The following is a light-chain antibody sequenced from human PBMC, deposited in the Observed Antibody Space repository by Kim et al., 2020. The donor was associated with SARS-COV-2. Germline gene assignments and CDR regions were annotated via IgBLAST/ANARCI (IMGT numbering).Light chain of an antibody. CDR3: QAWDSSDVV. Sequence: YELTQPPSVSVSPGQTASITCSGDKLGDKYACWYQQKPGQSPVLVIYQDSKRPSGIPERFSGSNSGNTATLTISGTQAMYEADYYCQAWDSSDVVFGGG. CDR2: QDS. V-gene: IGLV3-1*01. J-gene: IGLJ2*01. CDR1: KLGDKY.